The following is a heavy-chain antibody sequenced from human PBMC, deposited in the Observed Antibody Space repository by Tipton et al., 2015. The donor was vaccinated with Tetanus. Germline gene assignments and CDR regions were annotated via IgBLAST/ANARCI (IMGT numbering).Heavy chain of an antibody. Sequence: GLVKPSETLSLTCSVSGASVSNSSLYWGWIRQPPGKGLEWIGSLTYSGRTYSNPSLKSRVTMAVDTSRKDFSVRLRSVTAADTAVYFCARLREVVSRSGWAFDHWGQGILVTVSS. D-gene: IGHD5/OR15-5a*01. V-gene: IGHV4-39*02. CDR1: GASVSNSSLY. CDR2: LTYSGRT. J-gene: IGHJ5*02. CDR3: ARLREVVSRSGWAFDH.